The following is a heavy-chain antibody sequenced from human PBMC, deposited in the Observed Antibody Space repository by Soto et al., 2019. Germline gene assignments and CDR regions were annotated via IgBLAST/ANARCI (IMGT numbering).Heavy chain of an antibody. V-gene: IGHV3-23*01. CDR2: ISGSGGST. Sequence: VQLLESGGGLVQPGGSLRLSCAASGFTFSSYAMSWVRQAPGKGLEWVSAISGSGGSTYYADSVKGRFTISRDNSKNTLYLQMNSLRAEDTAVYYCAKASTRVVGWYYYYYMDVWGKGTTVTVSS. D-gene: IGHD3-10*01. J-gene: IGHJ6*03. CDR3: AKASTRVVGWYYYYYMDV. CDR1: GFTFSSYA.